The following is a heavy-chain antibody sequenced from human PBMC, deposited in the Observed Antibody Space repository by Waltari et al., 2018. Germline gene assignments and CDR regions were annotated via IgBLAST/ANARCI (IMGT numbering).Heavy chain of an antibody. V-gene: IGHV3-53*01. J-gene: IGHJ4*02. D-gene: IGHD2-2*01. CDR1: GFTVSSNY. CDR2: IYSGGST. Sequence: EVQLVESGGGLIQPGGSLRLSCAASGFTVSSNYMSWVRQAPGKGLEWVSVIYSGGSTYYADSVKGRFTISRDNSKNTLYLQMNSLRAEDTAVYYCAREYCSSTSCSFDYWGQGTLVTISS. CDR3: AREYCSSTSCSFDY.